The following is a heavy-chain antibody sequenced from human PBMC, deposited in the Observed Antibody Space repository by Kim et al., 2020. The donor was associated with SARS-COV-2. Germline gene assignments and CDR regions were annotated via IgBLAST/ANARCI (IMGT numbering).Heavy chain of an antibody. Sequence: GGSLRLSCAASGFTFSSYGMHWVRQAPGKGLEWVAVISYDGSNKYYADSVKGRFTISRDNSKNTLYLQMNSLRAEDTAVYYCAKDSRGGELPRYHFDLWGRGNLVTVPS. CDR2: ISYDGSNK. CDR1: GFTFSSYG. D-gene: IGHD2-21*01. CDR3: AKDSRGGELPRYHFDL. J-gene: IGHJ2*01. V-gene: IGHV3-30*18.